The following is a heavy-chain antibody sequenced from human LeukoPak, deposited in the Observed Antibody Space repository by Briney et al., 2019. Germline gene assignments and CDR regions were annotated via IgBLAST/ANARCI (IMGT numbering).Heavy chain of an antibody. J-gene: IGHJ4*02. D-gene: IGHD4/OR15-4a*01. CDR3: ARRAGAYSHPYDY. CDR2: ISGSGGNT. V-gene: IGHV3-23*01. CDR1: GFTFSNYA. Sequence: GGSLRLSCAASGFTFSNYAMSWVRQAPGKGPEWVSSISGSGGNTYYADSVKGRFTISRDNSKNTLYLQMNSLRAEDTAVYYCARRAGAYSHPYDYWGQGTLVTVSS.